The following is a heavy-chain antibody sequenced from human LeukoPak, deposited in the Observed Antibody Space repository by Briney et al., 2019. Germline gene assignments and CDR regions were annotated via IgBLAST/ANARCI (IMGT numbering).Heavy chain of an antibody. CDR1: GGSISRGGYS. CDR2: IYYSGTT. J-gene: IGHJ6*03. Sequence: SQTLSLTRAVSGGSISRGGYSWTWIRQPPGKGLECIGHIYYSGTTYYHPSLKSRATISLDPAQNQFSLRLTSVTAADTAVYYCARGSSSWLDYYIDVWAKGTTVTVSS. CDR3: ARGSSSWLDYYIDV. D-gene: IGHD6-13*01. V-gene: IGHV4-30-4*07.